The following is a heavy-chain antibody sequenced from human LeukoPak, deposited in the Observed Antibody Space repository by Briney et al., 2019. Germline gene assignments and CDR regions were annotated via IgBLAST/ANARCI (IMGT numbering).Heavy chain of an antibody. CDR2: IRYDGSNK. J-gene: IGHJ4*02. CDR3: VRVRPPGYYDSSDYNFDY. Sequence: GGSLRLSCAASGFTFSSYGMHWVRLAPGKGLEWVAFIRYDGSNKYYADSVKGRFTISRDNSKNTLYLQMNSLRAEDTAVYYCVRVRPPGYYDSSDYNFDYWGQGTLVTVSS. CDR1: GFTFSSYG. D-gene: IGHD3-22*01. V-gene: IGHV3-30*02.